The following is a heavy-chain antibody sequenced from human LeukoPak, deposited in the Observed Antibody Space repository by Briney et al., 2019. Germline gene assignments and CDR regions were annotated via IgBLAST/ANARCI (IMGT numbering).Heavy chain of an antibody. Sequence: ASVKVSCKASGGTFSSYAISWVRQAPGQGLEWMGGIVPLFGTANSAQKFQGRVTITADKSTSTAYMELRSLRSDDTAVYFCIRDSGYSYGDDFDYWGQGTPVTVSS. CDR1: GGTFSSYA. CDR2: IVPLFGTA. CDR3: IRDSGYSYGDDFDY. D-gene: IGHD5-18*01. J-gene: IGHJ4*02. V-gene: IGHV1-69*06.